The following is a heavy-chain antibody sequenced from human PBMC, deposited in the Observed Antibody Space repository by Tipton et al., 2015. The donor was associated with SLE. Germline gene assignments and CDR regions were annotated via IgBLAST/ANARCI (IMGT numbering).Heavy chain of an antibody. Sequence: TLSLTCTVSGGSVSSGSYYWSWIRQPPGKGLEWIGYIYYSGSTNYNPSLKSRVTISVDTSKNQFSLKLSSVTAADTAVYYCARGLVNWNYFDYWGQGTLVTVSS. J-gene: IGHJ4*02. CDR2: IYYSGST. V-gene: IGHV4-61*01. CDR1: GGSVSSGSYY. CDR3: ARGLVNWNYFDY. D-gene: IGHD1-20*01.